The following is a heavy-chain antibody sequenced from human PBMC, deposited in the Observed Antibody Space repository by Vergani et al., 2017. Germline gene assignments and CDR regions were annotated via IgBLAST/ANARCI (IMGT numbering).Heavy chain of an antibody. V-gene: IGHV3-30*03. Sequence: QVHLVESGGGVVQPGRSLRPSCVVSGFTSSYYGMHWVRQAPGKGLEWVAVISYDGTQKYYPDSVKGRFTISRDNSKSTLYLQMNSLRTEDTAVYYCATKSXGTPGCQIGYFREWGQGTLVTVSS. CDR2: ISYDGTQK. CDR1: GFTSSYYG. J-gene: IGHJ1*01. D-gene: IGHD1-1*01. CDR3: ATKSXGTPGCQIGYFRE.